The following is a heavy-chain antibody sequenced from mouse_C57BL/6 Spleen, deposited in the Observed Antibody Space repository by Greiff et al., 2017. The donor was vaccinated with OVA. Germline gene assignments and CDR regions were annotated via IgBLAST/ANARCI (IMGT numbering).Heavy chain of an antibody. CDR3: ARHEDRTTVVATDWYFDV. V-gene: IGHV1-62-2*01. Sequence: QVHVKQSGAELVKPGASVKLSCKASGYTFTEYTIHWVKQRSGQGLEWIGWFYPGSGSIKYNEKFKDKATLTADKSSSTVYMELSRLTSEDSAVYFCARHEDRTTVVATDWYFDVWGTGTTVTVSS. CDR1: GYTFTEYT. CDR2: FYPGSGSI. D-gene: IGHD1-1*01. J-gene: IGHJ1*03.